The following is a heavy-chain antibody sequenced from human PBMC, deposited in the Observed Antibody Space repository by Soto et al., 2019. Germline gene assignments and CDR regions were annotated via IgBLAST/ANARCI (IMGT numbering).Heavy chain of an antibody. CDR2: IVVGSGNT. CDR3: AAGSSLYYFDY. Sequence: QMQLVQSGPEVKKPGTSVKVSCKASGFTFTSSAVQWVRQARGQRLEWIGWIVVGSGNTNYAQKFQERVTITRDMSTSTDYMELSSLRSEDTAVYYCAAGSSLYYFDYWGQGTLVTVSS. J-gene: IGHJ4*02. CDR1: GFTFTSSA. V-gene: IGHV1-58*01.